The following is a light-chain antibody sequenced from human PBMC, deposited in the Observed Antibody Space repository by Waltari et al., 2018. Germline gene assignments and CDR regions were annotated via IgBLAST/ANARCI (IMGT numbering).Light chain of an antibody. CDR2: DAS. J-gene: IGKJ4*01. V-gene: IGKV1-33*01. CDR1: QDISNY. Sequence: DIQMTQSPSSLSASVGDRVTITCQASQDISNYLNWYQQKPGKAPKLLIYDASNLETGVPSRFSGSGSETEFTFTISSLQHEDIATYYCQQYDNRPLTFGGGTKVEIK. CDR3: QQYDNRPLT.